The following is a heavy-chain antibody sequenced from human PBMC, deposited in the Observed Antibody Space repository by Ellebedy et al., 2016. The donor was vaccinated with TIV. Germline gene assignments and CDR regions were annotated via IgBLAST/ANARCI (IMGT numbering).Heavy chain of an antibody. J-gene: IGHJ4*02. CDR1: GFTFSSYG. CDR2: IRFDGSNK. V-gene: IGHV3-30*02. Sequence: GESLKISCAVSGFTFSSYGMHWVRQAPGKGLEWVAFIRFDGSNKYYADSVKGRFTISRDTSKNTLYLQMSSLRAEDTAVYYCAKDLYYYDSSGYSFEYWGQGTLVTVSS. D-gene: IGHD3-22*01. CDR3: AKDLYYYDSSGYSFEY.